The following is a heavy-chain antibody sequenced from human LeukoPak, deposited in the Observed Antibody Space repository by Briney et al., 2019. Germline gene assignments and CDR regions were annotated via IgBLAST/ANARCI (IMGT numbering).Heavy chain of an antibody. CDR3: AREPGLLYSGSYTTNR. Sequence: SETLSLTCTVSGHSITSGYYWGWIRQPPGKGLEWIGSIYHSGSTYYNPSLKSRVTISVDTSKNQLSLKLSSVTAADTAVYYCAREPGLLYSGSYTTNRWGQGTLVTVSS. CDR2: IYHSGST. D-gene: IGHD1-26*01. CDR1: GHSITSGYY. J-gene: IGHJ5*02. V-gene: IGHV4-38-2*02.